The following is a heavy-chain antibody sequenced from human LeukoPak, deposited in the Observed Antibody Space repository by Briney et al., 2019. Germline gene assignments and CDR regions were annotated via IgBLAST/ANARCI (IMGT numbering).Heavy chain of an antibody. V-gene: IGHV4-34*01. CDR3: ARDPYSSASPRDVFDI. CDR1: GGSFSGYY. CDR2: INHSGST. Sequence: SETLSLTCAVYGGSFSGYYWSWIRQPPGKGLEWIGEINHSGSTNYNPSLKSRVTISVDTSKNQFSLKLSSVTAADTAVYYCARDPYSSASPRDVFDIGAKGKMATVSS. J-gene: IGHJ3*02. D-gene: IGHD6-19*01.